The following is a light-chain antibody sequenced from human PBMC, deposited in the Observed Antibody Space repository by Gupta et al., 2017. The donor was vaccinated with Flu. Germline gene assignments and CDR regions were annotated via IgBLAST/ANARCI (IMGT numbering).Light chain of an antibody. CDR2: EVS. CDR1: QSLLHSNGMNY. Sequence: VMTQSPLSLSVAPGQTASISCRSSQSLLHSNGMNYFFWDVQKPDEPPQVLIYEVSKGGWGVPNMFSGSGGAKFFIPNSSREEEEYVGNYYHQKNITPRTFGQGTKVEVK. CDR3: QKNITPRT. V-gene: IGKV2D-29*01. J-gene: IGKJ1*01.